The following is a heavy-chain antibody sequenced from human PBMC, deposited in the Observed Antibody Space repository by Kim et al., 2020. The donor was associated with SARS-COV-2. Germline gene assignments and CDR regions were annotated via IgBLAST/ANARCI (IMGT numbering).Heavy chain of an antibody. Sequence: GGSLRLSCAASGFTFSSYSMNWVRQAPGKGLEWVSSISSSSSYIYYADSVKGRFTISRDNAKNSLYLQMNSLRAEDTAVYYCARYPAAMLYYFDYWGQGTLVTVSS. J-gene: IGHJ4*02. CDR2: ISSSSSYI. CDR3: ARYPAAMLYYFDY. CDR1: GFTFSSYS. V-gene: IGHV3-21*01. D-gene: IGHD2-2*01.